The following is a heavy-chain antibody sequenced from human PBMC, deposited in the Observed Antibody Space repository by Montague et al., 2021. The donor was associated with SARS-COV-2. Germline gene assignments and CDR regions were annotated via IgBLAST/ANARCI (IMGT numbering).Heavy chain of an antibody. J-gene: IGHJ4*02. CDR3: ARVISRQNNIVVVGLYYFDY. V-gene: IGHV4-31*03. CDR1: GDSISSSAYY. Sequence: TLSLTCTVSGDSISSSAYYWSWIRQHPGKGLEWIGYIYYTGSSYYNPTLRSRLTISVDTSKNQFSLKLSSVTAADTAVYYCARVISRQNNIVVVGLYYFDYWGQGTLVTVSS. D-gene: IGHD2-15*01. CDR2: IYYTGSS.